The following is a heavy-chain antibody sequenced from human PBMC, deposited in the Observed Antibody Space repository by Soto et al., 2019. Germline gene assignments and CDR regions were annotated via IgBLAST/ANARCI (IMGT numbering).Heavy chain of an antibody. CDR1: GYTFTSYA. CDR3: ARERGLGAPNYFDP. V-gene: IGHV1-3*01. D-gene: IGHD6-6*01. Sequence: GASVKVSCKASGYTFTSYAMHWVRQTPGQRLEWMGWINAGNGNTKYSQKFQGRVTITRDTSASTAYMELSSLRSEDTAVYYCARERGLGAPNYFDPWDQGTLVTVSS. CDR2: INAGNGNT. J-gene: IGHJ5*02.